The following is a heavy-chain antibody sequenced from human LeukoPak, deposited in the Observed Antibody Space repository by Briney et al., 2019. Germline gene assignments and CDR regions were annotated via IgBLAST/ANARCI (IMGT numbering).Heavy chain of an antibody. J-gene: IGHJ4*02. CDR1: GYTFTSYY. CDR3: ASYYYDSSGYAVNDY. V-gene: IGHV1-46*01. D-gene: IGHD3-22*01. CDR2: INPSGGST. Sequence: GASVKVSCKASGYTFTSYYMHWVRQAPGQGLEWMGIINPSGGSTSYAQKFQGRVTMTRDMSTSTVYMELSSLRSEDTAVYYCASYYYDSSGYAVNDYWGQGTLVTVSS.